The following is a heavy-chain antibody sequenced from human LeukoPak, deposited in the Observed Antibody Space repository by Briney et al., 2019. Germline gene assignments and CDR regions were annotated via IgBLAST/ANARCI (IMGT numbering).Heavy chain of an antibody. D-gene: IGHD6-19*01. J-gene: IGHJ4*02. CDR3: ARVGSWYYFDY. CDR1: GGSFSSYY. Sequence: PSETLSLTCTVSGGSFSSYYWTWIRQPPGKGLEWIAYIDYSGNTNYSPSLKSRATISIDTSRNQFSLKLSSVTAADTAVYYCARVGSWYYFDYWGQGTLVTVSS. V-gene: IGHV4-59*01. CDR2: IDYSGNT.